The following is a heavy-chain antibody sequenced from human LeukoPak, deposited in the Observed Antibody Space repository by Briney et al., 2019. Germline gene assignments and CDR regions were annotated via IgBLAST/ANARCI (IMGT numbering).Heavy chain of an antibody. Sequence: PSETLSLTCTVSGGSISSYFWSWIRQPPGKGLEWIGNIYYSGSTNYNPSLKSRVTISVDTSKNQFSLKLSSVTAADTAVYYCARARGAYGDYRTFGYWGQGTLVTVSS. CDR3: ARARGAYGDYRTFGY. CDR1: GGSISSYF. D-gene: IGHD4-17*01. J-gene: IGHJ4*02. CDR2: IYYSGST. V-gene: IGHV4-59*01.